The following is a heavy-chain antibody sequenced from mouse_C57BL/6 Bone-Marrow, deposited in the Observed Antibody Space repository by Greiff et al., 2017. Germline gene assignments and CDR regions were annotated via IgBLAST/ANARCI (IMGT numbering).Heavy chain of an antibody. D-gene: IGHD1-1*01. CDR2: IYPGDGDT. J-gene: IGHJ2*01. CDR1: GYAFSSSW. V-gene: IGHV1-82*01. Sequence: VKLMESGPELVKPGASVKISCKASGYAFSSSWMNWVKQRPGKGLEWIGRIYPGDGDTNYNGKFKGKATLTADKSSSTAYMQLSSLTSEDSAVYCCARGKVYYYSYWGQGTTLTVSS. CDR3: ARGKVYYYSY.